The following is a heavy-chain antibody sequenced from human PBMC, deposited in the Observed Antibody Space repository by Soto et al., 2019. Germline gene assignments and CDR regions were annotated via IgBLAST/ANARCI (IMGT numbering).Heavy chain of an antibody. Sequence: PGESLKISCKGSGYSFTSYWIGWVRQMPGKGLEWMGIIYPGDSDTRYSPSFQGQVTISADKSISTAYLQWSSLKASDTAMYYCARPREAGKNYYGLAVWGQGTTVTVSS. J-gene: IGHJ6*02. CDR2: IYPGDSDT. CDR3: ARPREAGKNYYGLAV. CDR1: GYSFTSYW. D-gene: IGHD6-19*01. V-gene: IGHV5-51*01.